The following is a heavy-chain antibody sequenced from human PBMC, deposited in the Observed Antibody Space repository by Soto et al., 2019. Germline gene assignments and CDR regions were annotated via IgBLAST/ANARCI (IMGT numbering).Heavy chain of an antibody. Sequence: PGGSLRLSCAVSGFTLNTFAMEWVRQAPGKGLDWVAGISHDGSNKDYADSVKGRFTISRDISSNTLYLQMTSLRAEDTAVYYCASLDDYWGQGTLVTVSS. CDR1: GFTLNTFA. CDR2: ISHDGSNK. J-gene: IGHJ4*02. D-gene: IGHD3-3*01. CDR3: ASLDDY. V-gene: IGHV3-30-3*01.